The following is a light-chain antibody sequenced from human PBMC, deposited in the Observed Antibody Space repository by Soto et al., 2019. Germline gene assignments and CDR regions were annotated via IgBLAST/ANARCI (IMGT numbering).Light chain of an antibody. CDR3: QQDYNYGT. CDR2: GAS. J-gene: IGKJ4*01. V-gene: IGKV3D-7*01. Sequence: PGERVTLSCRASQSVSSSYLTWYQQKPGQAPRLLIYGASTRATGIPARFSGSGSGTDFTLTISSLQPEDFAVYYCQQDYNYGTFGGGTKVEIK. CDR1: QSVSSSY.